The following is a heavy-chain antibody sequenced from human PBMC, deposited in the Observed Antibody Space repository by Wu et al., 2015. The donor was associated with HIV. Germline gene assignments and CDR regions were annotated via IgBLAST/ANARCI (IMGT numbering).Heavy chain of an antibody. CDR1: GYTFTSYG. Sequence: QVQLVQSGAEVKKPGASVKVSCKASGYTFTSYGISWVRQAPGQGLEWMGWISAYNGNTNYAQKLQGRVTMTTDTSTSTAYMELRSLRSDDTAVYYCARVHMPNSYSGSYSGAFDIWGQGTMVTVSS. J-gene: IGHJ3*02. CDR3: ARVHMPNSYSGSYSGAFDI. D-gene: IGHD1-26*01. CDR2: ISAYNGNT. V-gene: IGHV1-18*01.